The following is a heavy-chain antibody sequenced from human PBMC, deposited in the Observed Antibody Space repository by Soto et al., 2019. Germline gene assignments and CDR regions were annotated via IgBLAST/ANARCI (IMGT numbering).Heavy chain of an antibody. CDR1: GFTFSNAW. CDR2: IKSKAHGGTT. V-gene: IGHV3-15*01. D-gene: IGHD3-9*01. J-gene: IGHJ4*02. Sequence: PGGSLRLSCAASGFTFSNAWMSWVRQAPGKGLEWVGRIKSKAHGGTTDYAPPVKGRFTISRDESKSTLYLQMNSPKTEAMALFFCTTDLGFFDGLYFAYGGRETLVTVSS. CDR3: TTDLGFFDGLYFAY.